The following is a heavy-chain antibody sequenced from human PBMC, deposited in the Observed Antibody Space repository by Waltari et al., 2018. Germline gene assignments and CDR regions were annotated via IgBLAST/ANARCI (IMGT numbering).Heavy chain of an antibody. V-gene: IGHV4-4*07. D-gene: IGHD3-10*01. CDR2: IYTISST. CDR3: ARGAMVRGVIPFFDY. CDR1: GGSISSYY. J-gene: IGHJ4*02. Sequence: QVQLQESGPGLVKPSEPLSTTCTVSGGSISSYYWGWIRQPAGKGLEWIGRIYTISSTNYIPSRKSRGTMSVDTSKNHFSLKLSSVTAADTAVYYCARGAMVRGVIPFFDYWGQGTLVTVSS.